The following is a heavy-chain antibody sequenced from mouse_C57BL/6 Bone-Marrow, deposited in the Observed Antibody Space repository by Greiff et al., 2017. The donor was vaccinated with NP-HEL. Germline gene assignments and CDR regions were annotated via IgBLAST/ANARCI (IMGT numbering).Heavy chain of an antibody. D-gene: IGHD1-1*01. CDR1: GYSFTDYN. V-gene: IGHV1-39*01. CDR3: ARGITTVVATRWYFDV. Sequence: VQLKESGPELVKPGASVKISCKASGYSFTDYNMNWVKQSNGKSLEWIGVINPNYGTTSYNQKFKGKATLTVDQSSSTAYMQLNSLTSEDSAVYYCARGITTVVATRWYFDVWGTGTTVTVSS. CDR2: INPNYGTT. J-gene: IGHJ1*03.